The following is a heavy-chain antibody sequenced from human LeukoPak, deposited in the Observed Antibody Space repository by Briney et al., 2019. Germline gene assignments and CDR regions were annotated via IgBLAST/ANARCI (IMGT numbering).Heavy chain of an antibody. J-gene: IGHJ4*02. CDR1: GYTFTGKF. V-gene: IGHV1-2*02. CDR3: ARDREGLAYFDY. Sequence: SVKVSCKASGYTFTGKFIHWVRQAPGQGLEWMGWIDPNSGGADYAQKFRGRVTMTRDTSTSTAYMDLSSLISDDTAVYYCARDREGLAYFDYWGQGTLVTVSS. CDR2: IDPNSGGA. D-gene: IGHD3/OR15-3a*01.